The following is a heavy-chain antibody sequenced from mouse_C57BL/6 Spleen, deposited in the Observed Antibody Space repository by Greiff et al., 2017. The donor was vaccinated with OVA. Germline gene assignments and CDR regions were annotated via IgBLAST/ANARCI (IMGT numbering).Heavy chain of an antibody. V-gene: IGHV1-42*01. CDR2: INPSTGGT. Sequence: EVQLQQSGPELVKPGASVKISCKASGYSFTGYYMNWVKQSPEKSLEWIGEINPSTGGTTYNQKFKAKATLTVDKSSSTAYMQLKSLTSEDSAVYYCARSWYDYDVRTWFAYWGQGTLVTVSA. CDR3: ARSWYDYDVRTWFAY. D-gene: IGHD2-4*01. J-gene: IGHJ3*01. CDR1: GYSFTGYY.